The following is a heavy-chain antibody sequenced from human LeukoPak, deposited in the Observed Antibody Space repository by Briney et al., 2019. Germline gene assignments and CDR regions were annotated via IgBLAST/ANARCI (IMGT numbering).Heavy chain of an antibody. Sequence: SETLSLTCTVSGYSISSGYYWGWIRQPPGKGLEWIGSIYHSGSTYYNPSLKSRVTISVDTSKNQFSLKLSSVTAADTAVYYCARVSGAKWPLGYFDYWGQGTLVTVSS. CDR1: GYSISSGYY. CDR2: IYHSGST. D-gene: IGHD1-26*01. V-gene: IGHV4-38-2*02. CDR3: ARVSGAKWPLGYFDY. J-gene: IGHJ4*02.